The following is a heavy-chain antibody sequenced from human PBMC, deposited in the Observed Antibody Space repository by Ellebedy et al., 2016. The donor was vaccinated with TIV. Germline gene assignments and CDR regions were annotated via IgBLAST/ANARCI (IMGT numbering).Heavy chain of an antibody. CDR2: INSDGSST. CDR3: ACSTVTKGDAFDI. V-gene: IGHV3-74*01. Sequence: GESLKISCAASGFTFSSYWMHWVRQAPGKGLVWVSRINSDGSSTSYADSVKGRFTISRDNAKNTLYLQMNSLRAEDTAVYYCACSTVTKGDAFDIWGQGTMVTVSS. J-gene: IGHJ3*02. CDR1: GFTFSSYW. D-gene: IGHD4-17*01.